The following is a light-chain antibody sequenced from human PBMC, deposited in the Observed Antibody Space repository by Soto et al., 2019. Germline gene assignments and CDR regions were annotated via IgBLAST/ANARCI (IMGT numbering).Light chain of an antibody. V-gene: IGKV3-11*01. CDR3: QQRDDWVS. Sequence: EVVLTQSPGTLSLSRGERATLSCRASQSVRTYFAWYQQKSGQAPRLLIYGASSRATGVPDRFTGSGSGTDFTLTISSLEPEDSALYYCQQRDDWVSFGGGTKV. J-gene: IGKJ4*01. CDR2: GAS. CDR1: QSVRTY.